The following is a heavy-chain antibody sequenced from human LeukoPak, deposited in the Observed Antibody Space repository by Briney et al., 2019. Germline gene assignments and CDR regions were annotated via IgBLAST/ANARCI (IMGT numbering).Heavy chain of an antibody. D-gene: IGHD6-13*01. CDR1: GGSISGFF. V-gene: IGHV4-59*01. Sequence: KPSETLSLTCAVSGGSISGFFWSWIRQPPGKGLQWIGYMSHTGTTNYNPSLKSRVTISVDTSKNQFSLKLNSVTAADTAVYYCARGVYIAAAQYGYWGQGTLVTVSS. J-gene: IGHJ4*02. CDR3: ARGVYIAAAQYGY. CDR2: MSHTGTT.